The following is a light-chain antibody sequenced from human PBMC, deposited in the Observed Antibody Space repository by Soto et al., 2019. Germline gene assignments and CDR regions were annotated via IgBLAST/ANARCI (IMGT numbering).Light chain of an antibody. J-gene: IGKJ4*01. CDR3: QQYGSFSPIT. V-gene: IGKV1-5*01. Sequence: DIQMTQSPSTLSASVGDRVTITCRASRSISNWLAWYQQRPGIAPKLLIFDASILQSGVPSRFSGSGSGTEFTLSISRLQTGDFATYYCQQYGSFSPITFGGGTKV. CDR1: RSISNW. CDR2: DAS.